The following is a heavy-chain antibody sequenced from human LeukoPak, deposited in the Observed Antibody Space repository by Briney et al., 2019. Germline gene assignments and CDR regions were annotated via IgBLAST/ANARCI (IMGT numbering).Heavy chain of an antibody. J-gene: IGHJ3*02. Sequence: PGGSLRLSCAASGFTFSSYGMHWVRQAPGKGLEWVAFIRYDGSNKYYADSVKGRFTISRDNSKNTLYLQMNSLRAEDTAVYYCAREWIDVGAAFDIWGQGTMVTVSS. CDR1: GFTFSSYG. CDR3: AREWIDVGAAFDI. V-gene: IGHV3-30*02. CDR2: IRYDGSNK. D-gene: IGHD2-2*03.